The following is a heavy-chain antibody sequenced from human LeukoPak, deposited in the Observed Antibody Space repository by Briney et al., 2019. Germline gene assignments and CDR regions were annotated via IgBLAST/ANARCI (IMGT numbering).Heavy chain of an antibody. V-gene: IGHV3-48*03. J-gene: IGHJ4*02. CDR3: ARGYRGYNDY. Sequence: GGSLRLSCAASGFTFSSYGMKWVRQAPGKGLEWVSDISSSGSTIYYADSAKGRFTISRGNAKNSLYLQMNSLRAEDTAVYYCARGYRGYNDYWGQGTLVTVSS. D-gene: IGHD5-12*01. CDR1: GFTFSSYG. CDR2: ISSSGSTI.